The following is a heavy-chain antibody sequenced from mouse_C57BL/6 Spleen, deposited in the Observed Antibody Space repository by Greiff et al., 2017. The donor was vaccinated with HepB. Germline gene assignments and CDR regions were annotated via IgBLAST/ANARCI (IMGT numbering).Heavy chain of an antibody. CDR3: ARNSGYYGSFYAMDY. J-gene: IGHJ4*01. Sequence: VKVVESGPGLVAPSQSLSITCTVSGFSLTSYAISWVRQPPGKGLEWLGVIWTGGGTNYNSALKSRLSISKDNSKSQVFLKMNSLQTDDTARYYCARNSGYYGSFYAMDYWGQGTSVTVSS. CDR1: GFSLTSYA. D-gene: IGHD1-1*01. CDR2: IWTGGGT. V-gene: IGHV2-9-1*01.